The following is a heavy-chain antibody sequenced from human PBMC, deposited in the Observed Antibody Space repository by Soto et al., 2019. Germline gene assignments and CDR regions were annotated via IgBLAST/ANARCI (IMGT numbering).Heavy chain of an antibody. J-gene: IGHJ4*02. Sequence: QVQLQESGPGLVKPSETLSLTCSVSGGSISSYYWGWIRQPPGKGLEWIGHIYYSGGTSYNPSLQSRITISVDTSKNQFSLKLSSVTAADMAGYYCARDSAAGTGDYDHWGQGILVTVSS. V-gene: IGHV4-59*01. CDR1: GGSISSYY. D-gene: IGHD6-13*01. CDR3: ARDSAAGTGDYDH. CDR2: IYYSGGT.